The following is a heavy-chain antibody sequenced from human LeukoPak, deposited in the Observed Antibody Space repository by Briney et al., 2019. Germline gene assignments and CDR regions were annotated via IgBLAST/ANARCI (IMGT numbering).Heavy chain of an antibody. Sequence: SQTLSLTCAISGDSVSSNSAAWNWIRQSPSRGLEWLGRTYYRSKWYNDYAVPVKSRITINPDTSKNQFSLQLNSVTPEDTAVYYCARDSRYYDSSGAYYFDYWGQGTLVTVSS. CDR3: ARDSRYYDSSGAYYFDY. D-gene: IGHD3-22*01. V-gene: IGHV6-1*01. CDR1: GDSVSSNSAA. CDR2: TYYRSKWYN. J-gene: IGHJ4*02.